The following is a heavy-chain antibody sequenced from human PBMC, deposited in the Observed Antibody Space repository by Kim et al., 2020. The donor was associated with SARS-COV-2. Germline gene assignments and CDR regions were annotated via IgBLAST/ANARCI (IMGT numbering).Heavy chain of an antibody. J-gene: IGHJ2*01. CDR3: ARHLRNWYFDL. Sequence: YSTPSLKGRVTISVDTSKKQFSRRLGSVTAADAAVYYCARHLRNWYFDLWGRGTLVTVSS. V-gene: IGHV4-39*01.